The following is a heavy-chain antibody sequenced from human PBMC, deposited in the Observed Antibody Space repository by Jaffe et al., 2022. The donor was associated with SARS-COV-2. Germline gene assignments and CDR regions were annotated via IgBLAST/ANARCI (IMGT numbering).Heavy chain of an antibody. CDR1: GFAFSNYG. Sequence: ELHLVESGGGLVQPGGSLRLSCSASGFAFSNYGMFWVRQAPGKGLEYVSAISSNGGSSYYADSVKGRFTISRDKSQNTLYLQMSSLRPEDTAVYYCVHTGGSSWRYSYGMDVWGQGTTVTVSS. J-gene: IGHJ6*02. D-gene: IGHD6-13*01. V-gene: IGHV3-64D*09. CDR2: ISSNGGSS. CDR3: VHTGGSSWRYSYGMDV.